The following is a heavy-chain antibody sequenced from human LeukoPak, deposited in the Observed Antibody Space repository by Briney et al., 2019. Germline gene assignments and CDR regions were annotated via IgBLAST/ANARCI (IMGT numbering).Heavy chain of an antibody. J-gene: IGHJ4*02. D-gene: IGHD6-6*01. CDR1: GFTFSSYG. CDR3: ARADSNIAARRIGFDY. Sequence: GGSLRLSCAASGFTFSSYGMSWVRQAPGKGLEWVSGISGSGGRTYHADSVKGRFTISRDNSNNTLYLQMNSLRAGDTALYYCARADSNIAARRIGFDYWGQGTLVTVSS. CDR2: ISGSGGRT. V-gene: IGHV3-23*01.